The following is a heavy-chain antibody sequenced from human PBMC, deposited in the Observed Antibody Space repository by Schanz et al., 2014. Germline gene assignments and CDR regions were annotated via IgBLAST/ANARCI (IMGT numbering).Heavy chain of an antibody. J-gene: IGHJ6*03. CDR2: IVPIAGIT. D-gene: IGHD6-19*01. CDR3: ARDHQWLARYYMDV. V-gene: IGHV1-69*08. Sequence: QVQLVQSGAEVKKPGASVKVSCKASGGTFSSDTFSWVRQAPGQGLEWMGRIVPIAGITNYAQRFQGRVTITADKSSDTAYMELSSLRSEDTAVYYCARDHQWLARYYMDVWGKGTTXTVSS. CDR1: GGTFSSDT.